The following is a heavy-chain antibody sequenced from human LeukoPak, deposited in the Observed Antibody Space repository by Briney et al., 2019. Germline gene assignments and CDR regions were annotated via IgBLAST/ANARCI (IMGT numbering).Heavy chain of an antibody. J-gene: IGHJ4*02. D-gene: IGHD6-19*01. CDR3: ARGIAVAERFDY. V-gene: IGHV1-69*04. Sequence: SVKVSCKASGGTFSSYAISWVRQAPGQGLEWMGRIIPIFGIANYAQEFQGRVTITADKSTSTAYMELSSLRSEDTAVYYCARGIAVAERFDYWGQGTLVTVSS. CDR2: IIPIFGIA. CDR1: GGTFSSYA.